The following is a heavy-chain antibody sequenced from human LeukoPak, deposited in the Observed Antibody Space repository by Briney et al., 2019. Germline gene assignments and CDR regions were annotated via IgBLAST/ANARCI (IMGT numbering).Heavy chain of an antibody. Sequence: GASVKVSCTASGYTFTSYAMHWVRQAPGQRLEWMGWINAGNGNTKYSQKFQGRVTITRDTSASTAYMELSSLRSEDTAVYYCARVACSGGSCYSRYYDFDYWGQGTLVTVSS. D-gene: IGHD2-15*01. J-gene: IGHJ4*02. CDR2: INAGNGNT. V-gene: IGHV1-3*01. CDR1: GYTFTSYA. CDR3: ARVACSGGSCYSRYYDFDY.